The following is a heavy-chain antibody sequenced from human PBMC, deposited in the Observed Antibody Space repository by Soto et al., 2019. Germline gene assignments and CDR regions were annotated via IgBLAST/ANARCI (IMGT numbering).Heavy chain of an antibody. Sequence: GESLKISCAASGFTFSSYSMDWVRQAPGKGLEWVSSISSSSSYIYYEDSVKGRFTISRDNAKNSLYLQMKSLRAEDTAVYYCARDSVATMDELIDYWGQGTLVTVSS. CDR1: GFTFSSYS. J-gene: IGHJ4*02. CDR2: ISSSSSYI. CDR3: ARDSVATMDELIDY. V-gene: IGHV3-21*01. D-gene: IGHD5-12*01.